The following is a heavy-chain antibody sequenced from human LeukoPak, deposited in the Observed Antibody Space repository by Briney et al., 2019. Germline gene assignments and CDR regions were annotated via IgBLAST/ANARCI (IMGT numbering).Heavy chain of an antibody. CDR1: GYTFTSYD. CDR3: ARIGVPGTYCSSTSCYSRLRYYYGMDV. J-gene: IGHJ6*02. Sequence: ASVKVSCKASGYTFTSYDINWVRQAPGQGLEWMGWINPNSGGTNYAQKFQGRVTMTRDTSISTAYMELSRLRSDDTAVYYCARIGVPGTYCSSTSCYSRLRYYYGMDVWGQGTTVTVSS. D-gene: IGHD2-2*01. V-gene: IGHV1-2*02. CDR2: INPNSGGT.